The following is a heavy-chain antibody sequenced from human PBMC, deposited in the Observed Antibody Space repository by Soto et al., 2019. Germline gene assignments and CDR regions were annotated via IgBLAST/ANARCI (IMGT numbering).Heavy chain of an antibody. D-gene: IGHD3-3*01. CDR2: VFHSGTN. CDR3: ARNTYYDFWSGYFDDAFDI. V-gene: IGHV4-4*02. Sequence: QVQLQESGPGLVKPSGTLSLTCAVSGGSIISSNWWSWVRQPPGKGLEWIGEVFHSGTNNNSPSPTSRVTISVDNSKNQFYLNLFSVTAADTAVYYCARNTYYDFWSGYFDDAFDIWGQGTMVTVSS. J-gene: IGHJ3*02. CDR1: GGSIISSNW.